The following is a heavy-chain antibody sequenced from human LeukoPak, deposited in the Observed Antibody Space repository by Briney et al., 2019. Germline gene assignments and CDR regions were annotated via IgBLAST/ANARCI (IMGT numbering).Heavy chain of an antibody. CDR3: ARGPIPATAIPEN. V-gene: IGHV3-74*01. D-gene: IGHD2-2*02. CDR2: VNPDGSST. CDR1: GFTFSSYW. Sequence: QPGGSLSLSCAASGFTFSSYWMHWVRQAPGKGLVWVSRVNPDGSSTTYADSVKGRFTISRDNAKDTLYLQMNSLRAEEMAVYYCARGPIPATAIPENWGQGTLVTVAS. J-gene: IGHJ4*02.